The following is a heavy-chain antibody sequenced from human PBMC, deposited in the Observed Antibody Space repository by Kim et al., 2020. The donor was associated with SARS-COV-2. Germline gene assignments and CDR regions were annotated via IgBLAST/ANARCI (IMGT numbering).Heavy chain of an antibody. CDR2: ISYDGSNK. CDR1: GFTFSSYA. J-gene: IGHJ6*02. V-gene: IGHV3-30*04. D-gene: IGHD4-17*01. Sequence: GGSLRLSCAASGFTFSSYAMHWVRQAPGKGLEWVAGISYDGSNKYYADSVKGRFTISRDNSKNTLYLQMNSLRAEDTAVYYCAREPGNYGDYGGMLVDYYYGMDVWGQGTTVTVSS. CDR3: AREPGNYGDYGGMLVDYYYGMDV.